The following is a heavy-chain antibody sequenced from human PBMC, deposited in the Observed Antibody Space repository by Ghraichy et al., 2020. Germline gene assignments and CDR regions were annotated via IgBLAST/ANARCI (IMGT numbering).Heavy chain of an antibody. CDR1: GGSFSGYY. V-gene: IGHV4-34*01. CDR2: INHSGST. CDR3: ARAPTPIFGVYYYYGMDV. D-gene: IGHD3-3*01. Sequence: SETLSLTCAVYGGSFSGYYWSWIRQPPGKGLEWIGEINHSGSTNYNPSLKSRVTISVDTSKNQFSLKLSSVTAADTAVYYCARAPTPIFGVYYYYGMDVWGQGTTVTVSS. J-gene: IGHJ6*02.